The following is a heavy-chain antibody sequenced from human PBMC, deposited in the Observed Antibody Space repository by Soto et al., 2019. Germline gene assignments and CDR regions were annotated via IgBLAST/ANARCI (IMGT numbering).Heavy chain of an antibody. D-gene: IGHD1-1*01. CDR3: ARGHASTYKFDY. V-gene: IGHV4-31*03. Sequence: QVQLQESGPGLVKPSQTLSLTCTVSGVSISSGGYYWSWILQHPGKGLEWIGGIYYSGITHYKPSHKSRLTISVDTSKKHFSLKLSSVTAPDTALYYCARGHASTYKFDYWGQGTLMTVSS. CDR1: GVSISSGGYY. CDR2: IYYSGIT. J-gene: IGHJ4*02.